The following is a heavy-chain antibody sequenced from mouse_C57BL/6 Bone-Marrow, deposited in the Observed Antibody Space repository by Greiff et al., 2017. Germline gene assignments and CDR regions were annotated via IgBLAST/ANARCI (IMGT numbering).Heavy chain of an antibody. Sequence: QVQLQQPGAELVKPGASVKLSCKASGYTFTSYWMQWVKQRPGQGLEWIGEIDPSDSYTNYNQKFKGKATLTVDTSSSTAYMQLSSLTSEDSAVYDCARYYGSSYWYFDVWGKGTTVTVSS. J-gene: IGHJ1*03. D-gene: IGHD1-1*01. CDR3: ARYYGSSYWYFDV. CDR2: IDPSDSYT. V-gene: IGHV1-50*01. CDR1: GYTFTSYW.